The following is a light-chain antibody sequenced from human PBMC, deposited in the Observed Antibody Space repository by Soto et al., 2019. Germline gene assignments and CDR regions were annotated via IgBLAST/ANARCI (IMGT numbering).Light chain of an antibody. CDR3: QQRSNWPST. CDR2: DAS. CDR1: QSVSSY. V-gene: IGKV3-11*01. J-gene: IGKJ3*01. Sequence: EIVLTQSPATLSLSPGERATLSCRASQSVSSYLAWYQQKPGQAPRLLIYDASNRATGIPARFSGSGSGTDFTLNISSLEPEDFAVYYCQQRSNWPSTFAPGTKVDIK.